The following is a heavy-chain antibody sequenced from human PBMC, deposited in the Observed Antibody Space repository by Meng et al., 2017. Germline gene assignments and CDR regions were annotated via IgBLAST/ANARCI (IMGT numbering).Heavy chain of an antibody. CDR1: GFTVSSNY. D-gene: IGHD5-18*01. V-gene: IGHV3-53*04. CDR2: IYSGGST. J-gene: IGHJ4*02. CDR3: ARATELTVRHTAMVTRGPLAD. Sequence: GESLKISCAASGFTVSSNYMSWVRQAPGKGLEWVSVIYSGGSTYYADSVKGRFTISRHNSKNTLYLQMNSLRAEDTAVYYCARATELTVRHTAMVTRGPLADWGQGTLVTVSS.